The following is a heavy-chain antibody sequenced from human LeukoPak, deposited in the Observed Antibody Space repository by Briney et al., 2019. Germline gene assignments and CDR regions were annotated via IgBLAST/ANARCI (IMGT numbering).Heavy chain of an antibody. CDR2: ITLSSSEI. D-gene: IGHD4-11*01. Sequence: QAGGSLRLSCAASGFTFSSYNMNWVRQAPGKGLEWVSFITLSSSEIFYADSVRGRFSISRDNAQNSVFLQMSSLRAEDTAVYYCVRGSGPTVAYYRMDVWGTGTTVSVSS. CDR3: VRGSGPTVAYYRMDV. CDR1: GFTFSSYN. J-gene: IGHJ6*04. V-gene: IGHV3-48*04.